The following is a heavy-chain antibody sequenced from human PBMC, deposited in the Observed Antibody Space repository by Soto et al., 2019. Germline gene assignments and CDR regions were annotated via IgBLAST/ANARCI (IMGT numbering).Heavy chain of an antibody. D-gene: IGHD5-18*01. J-gene: IGHJ6*02. CDR2: ISYDGTNK. CDR3: AKDGGGYNYGYVMLDKYYYGMDV. V-gene: IGHV3-30-3*01. CDR1: GFTFSTYA. Sequence: QVQLVESGGGVVQPGRSLRLSCAASGFTFSTYAMHWVRQAPGKGLEWVAVISYDGTNKYYADSVRGRFTISRDNSKNTLFLQTNSLRAEDTAVYYCAKDGGGYNYGYVMLDKYYYGMDVWGQGTTVTVSS.